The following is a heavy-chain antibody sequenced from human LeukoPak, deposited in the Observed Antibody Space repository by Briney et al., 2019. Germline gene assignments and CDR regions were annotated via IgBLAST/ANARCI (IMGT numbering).Heavy chain of an antibody. CDR1: GGSIRSYY. D-gene: IGHD4-11*01. J-gene: IGHJ6*03. CDR3: ARDSTVTTFNYMDV. V-gene: IGHV4-4*07. Sequence: SETLSLTCTVSGGSIRSYYWSWIPQPVGEGVGWSGRIYTSGSTTYTPSLKSPVTMSLDQSKHQFSLKLSSVTAADTAVYYCARDSTVTTFNYMDVWGKGTTVTVSS. CDR2: IYTSGST.